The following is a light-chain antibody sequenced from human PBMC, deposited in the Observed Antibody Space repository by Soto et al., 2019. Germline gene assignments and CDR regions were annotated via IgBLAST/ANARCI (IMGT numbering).Light chain of an antibody. J-gene: IGKJ5*01. CDR1: QSVSTY. V-gene: IGKV3-15*01. CDR3: QQYGSSPIT. Sequence: DIVLTQSPGTLSLSPGESSTLSCRASQSVSTYLAWYQQKPGQAPRIIIYDASTRATGIPARFSVSGSGTEFTLTISSLQYEDFAVYYGQQYGSSPITFGQGTRLEIK. CDR2: DAS.